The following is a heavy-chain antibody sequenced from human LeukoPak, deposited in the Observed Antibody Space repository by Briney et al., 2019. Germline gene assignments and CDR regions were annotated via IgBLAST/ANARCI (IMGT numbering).Heavy chain of an antibody. CDR3: AHRRGYYFDY. J-gene: IGHJ4*02. Sequence: SGPTLVNPTQTLTLTCTFSGFSLSTSGVGVGLIRQPPGKALEWLALLYWNDDKRYSPSLNSRLTITKDTSKNQVVSIMTNMDPVDTATYYCAHRRGYYFDYWGQGTLVTVSS. CDR2: LYWNDDK. D-gene: IGHD5-12*01. CDR1: GFSLSTSGVG. V-gene: IGHV2-5*01.